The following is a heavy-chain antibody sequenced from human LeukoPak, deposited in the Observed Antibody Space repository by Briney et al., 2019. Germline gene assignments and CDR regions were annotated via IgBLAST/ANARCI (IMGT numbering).Heavy chain of an antibody. Sequence: PSYTLSVTRTLCVGSLNSGSYYWRWLRPPPGKGLEWLGYIYYCGSTNYNPPLKTRVTISLDTSKKQFSVTLSSVTAADTAVYYCARDYYGSGSYHYYGLDVCGQGKTVTVS. D-gene: IGHD3-10*01. V-gene: IGHV4-61*01. CDR3: ARDYYGSGSYHYYGLDV. CDR2: IYYCGST. CDR1: VGSLNSGSYY. J-gene: IGHJ6*02.